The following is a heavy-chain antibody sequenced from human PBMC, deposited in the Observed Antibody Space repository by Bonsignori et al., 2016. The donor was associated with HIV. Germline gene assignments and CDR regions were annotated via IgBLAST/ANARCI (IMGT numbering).Heavy chain of an antibody. Sequence: GGSLRLSCEASGFTFSTYTMYWVRQAPGKGLEWVSSINRRSTYMYYADSVEGRFTISRDNAKNSLYLQMDSLRAEDTAVYYCARDIVPLAGTALFGFWGPGTLVTVSS. V-gene: IGHV3-21*06. CDR3: ARDIVPLAGTALFGF. CDR1: GFTFSTYT. CDR2: INRRSTYM. J-gene: IGHJ4*02. D-gene: IGHD3-3*01.